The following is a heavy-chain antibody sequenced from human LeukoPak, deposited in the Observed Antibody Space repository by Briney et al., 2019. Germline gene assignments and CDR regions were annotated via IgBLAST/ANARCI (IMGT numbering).Heavy chain of an antibody. Sequence: SVTLSCKASGYTFTVYYINWVRQAPGQGLGWMGWINPNTGARKYTQKFQARVTMTRDTSVSTVYMELSRLKSDDTAVYYCGRDGGRSSWYRPYYYYYIDVWGKGTTVTISS. CDR3: GRDGGRSSWYRPYYYYYIDV. V-gene: IGHV1-2*02. D-gene: IGHD6-13*01. CDR1: GYTFTVYY. J-gene: IGHJ6*03. CDR2: INPNTGAR.